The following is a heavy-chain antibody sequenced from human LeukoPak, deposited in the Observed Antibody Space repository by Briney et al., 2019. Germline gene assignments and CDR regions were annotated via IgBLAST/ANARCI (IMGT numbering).Heavy chain of an antibody. CDR2: INAGNGNI. CDR3: ARGYCSSTSCYMDV. J-gene: IGHJ6*02. D-gene: IGHD2-2*01. V-gene: IGHV1-3*01. CDR1: GHTSTTYA. Sequence: ASVTVSCRASGHTSTTYAIHWVRQAPGQGLEWMGWINAGNGNIKYSQKFQGRVTITGDTSASTAYMELSSLRSEDTAVYYCARGYCSSTSCYMDVWGQGTTVT.